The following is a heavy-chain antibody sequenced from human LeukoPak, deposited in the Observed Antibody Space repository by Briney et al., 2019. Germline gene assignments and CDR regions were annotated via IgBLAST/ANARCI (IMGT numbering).Heavy chain of an antibody. Sequence: GGSLRLSCAASGFIFSDHYMSWIRQAPGKGLEGVAYINSDSTTLYYADSVKGRFTVSRDNAKNSLYLHMNSLGVDDTAVYYCARLRGLIDHWGEGALVTVSS. V-gene: IGHV3-11*01. D-gene: IGHD3-10*01. CDR1: GFIFSDHY. CDR3: ARLRGLIDH. CDR2: INSDSTTL. J-gene: IGHJ4*02.